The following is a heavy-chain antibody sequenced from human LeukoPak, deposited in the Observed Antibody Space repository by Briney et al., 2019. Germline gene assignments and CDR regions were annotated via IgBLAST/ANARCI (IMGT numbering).Heavy chain of an antibody. V-gene: IGHV3-53*01. Sequence: GGSLRLSCAASGFTVSSNYMSWVRQAPGKGLEWVSVIYSGGSTYYADSVKGRFTISRDNSKNTLYLQMNSLRAEDTAVYYCARGPYTKEYYYMDVWGKGTTVTISS. CDR2: IYSGGST. D-gene: IGHD2-2*02. J-gene: IGHJ6*03. CDR1: GFTVSSNY. CDR3: ARGPYTKEYYYMDV.